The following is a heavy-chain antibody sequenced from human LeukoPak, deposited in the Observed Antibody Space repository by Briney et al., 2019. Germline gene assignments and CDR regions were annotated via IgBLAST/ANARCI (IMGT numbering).Heavy chain of an antibody. V-gene: IGHV3-33*01. Sequence: GGSLRLSCAASGFTFSSYGMHWVRQAPGKGLEWVAVIRYDGSNKYYADSVKGRFTISRDNSKNTLYLQMNSLRAEDTAVYYCARDRSTGLDYWGQGTLVTVSS. CDR3: ARDRSTGLDY. D-gene: IGHD2-2*01. CDR1: GFTFSSYG. J-gene: IGHJ4*02. CDR2: IRYDGSNK.